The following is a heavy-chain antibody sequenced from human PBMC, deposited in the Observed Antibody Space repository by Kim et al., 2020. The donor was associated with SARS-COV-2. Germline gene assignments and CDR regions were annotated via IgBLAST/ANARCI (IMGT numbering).Heavy chain of an antibody. J-gene: IGHJ4*01. D-gene: IGHD2-8*01. V-gene: IGHV3-23*01. CDR3: AKDVPPDTIMGCFDN. Sequence: GGSLRLSCVASGFTFSRYGMSWVRQAPGKGLEWVSNINESGGKTYYADSVKGRFTISRDNPKNTLYLEMNSLRAEDTGVYYCAKDVPPDTIMGCFDNWG. CDR1: GFTFSRYG. CDR2: INESGGKT.